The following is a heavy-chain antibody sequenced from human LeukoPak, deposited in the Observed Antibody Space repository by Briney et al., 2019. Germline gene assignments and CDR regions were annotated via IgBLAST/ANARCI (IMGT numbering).Heavy chain of an antibody. CDR3: ARDTYRFFDL. J-gene: IGHJ2*01. Sequence: PGGSLRLSCTASGFTFNTYWMGWVRQAPGKGLEWVADIKEDGSDKYSVDSVKGRFTISRDNTKNSLYLHMDSLRAEDTAVYYCARDTYRFFDLWGRGILVTVSS. CDR2: IKEDGSDK. CDR1: GFTFNTYW. V-gene: IGHV3-7*01.